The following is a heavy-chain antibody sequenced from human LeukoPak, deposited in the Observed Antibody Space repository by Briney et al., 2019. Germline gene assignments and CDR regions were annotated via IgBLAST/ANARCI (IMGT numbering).Heavy chain of an antibody. Sequence: GGSLRLSCAASGFTFSSYSMNWVRQAPGKGLEWVSSISSSSSYIYYADSVKGRFTISRDNAKNSLYLQMNSLRAEDTAVYYCARDPKEEQWLDYYYYGMDVWGQGTTVTVSS. J-gene: IGHJ6*02. CDR2: ISSSSSYI. D-gene: IGHD6-19*01. CDR1: GFTFSSYS. CDR3: ARDPKEEQWLDYYYYGMDV. V-gene: IGHV3-21*04.